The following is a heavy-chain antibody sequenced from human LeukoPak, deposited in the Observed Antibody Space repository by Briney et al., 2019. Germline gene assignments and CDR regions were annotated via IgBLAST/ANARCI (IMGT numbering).Heavy chain of an antibody. J-gene: IGHJ5*02. V-gene: IGHV1-2*06. CDR3: ARYRLIVVNWFDP. CDR1: GYTFTGYY. Sequence: ASVKVSCKASGYTFTGYYMHWVRQAPGQGLEWMGRINPNSGGTNYAQKFQGRVTMTRDTSISTAYMELSRLRSDDTAVYYCARYRLIVVNWFDPWGQGTLVTVSS. D-gene: IGHD3-22*01. CDR2: INPNSGGT.